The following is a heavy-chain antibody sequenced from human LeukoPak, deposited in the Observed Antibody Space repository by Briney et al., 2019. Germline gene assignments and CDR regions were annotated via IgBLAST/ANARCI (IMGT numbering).Heavy chain of an antibody. CDR2: ISSSGSTI. J-gene: IGHJ6*03. V-gene: IGHV3-11*01. D-gene: IGHD5/OR15-5a*01. CDR3: ARCRSYYYYYYMDV. Sequence: PGGSLRLSCAASGFTFSDYYMSWIRQAPGKGLEWVSYISSSGSTIYYVDSVKGRFTISRDNAKNSLYLQMNSLRAEDTAVYYCARCRSYYYYYYMDVWGRGTTVTVSS. CDR1: GFTFSDYY.